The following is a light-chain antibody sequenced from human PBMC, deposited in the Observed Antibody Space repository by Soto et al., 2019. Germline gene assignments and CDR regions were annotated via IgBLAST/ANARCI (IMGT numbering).Light chain of an antibody. CDR1: QSISGSY. CDR3: QQYGTSIT. Sequence: DIVLTQSPCTLSLSPGERATLSCGASQSISGSYVAWYQKKPGQAPSLLIYGASSRATDIPDRFSGSGSGADVTLTISRLEPEDFAVYYCQQYGTSITFGQGTRLEIK. J-gene: IGKJ5*01. V-gene: IGKV3-20*01. CDR2: GAS.